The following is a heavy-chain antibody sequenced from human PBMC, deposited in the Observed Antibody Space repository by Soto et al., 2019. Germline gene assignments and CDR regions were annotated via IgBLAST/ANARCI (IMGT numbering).Heavy chain of an antibody. D-gene: IGHD4-17*01. CDR1: GGSISSSSYY. V-gene: IGHV4-39*01. CDR2: IYYSGST. J-gene: IGHJ5*02. CDR3: ASGAYGDYVKWFDP. Sequence: PSETLSLTCTVSGGSISSSSYYWGWIRQPPGKGLEWIGSIYYSGSTYYNPSLKSRVTISVDTSKNQFSLKLSSVTAADTAVYYCASGAYGDYVKWFDPWGQGTLVTVSS.